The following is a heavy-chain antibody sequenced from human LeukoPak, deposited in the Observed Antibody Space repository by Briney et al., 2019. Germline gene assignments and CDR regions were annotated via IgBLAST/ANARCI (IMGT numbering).Heavy chain of an antibody. CDR3: ASPLVAVAGGDYDS. CDR2: ISGRDYST. J-gene: IGHJ5*01. CDR1: TFTFYTYA. V-gene: IGHV3-23*01. D-gene: IGHD6-19*01. Sequence: PGGSLRLSCVAYTFTFYTYAMSRVRQSPGKGLECVSTISGRDYSTFYADSVKGRFTISRDHSKNTLYLEMSRLRAEDSALCYCASPLVAVAGGDYDSWGQGTLVTVSS.